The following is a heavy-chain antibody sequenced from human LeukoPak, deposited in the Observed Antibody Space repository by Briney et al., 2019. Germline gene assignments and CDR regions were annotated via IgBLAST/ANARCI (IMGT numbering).Heavy chain of an antibody. CDR3: AADRRSSGWYPAAY. D-gene: IGHD6-19*01. J-gene: IGHJ4*02. V-gene: IGHV1-69*13. Sequence: ASVKVSCKAPGGTFSSYAISWVRQAPGQGLEWMGGIIPIFGTANYAQKFQGRVTITADESTSTAYMELSSLRSEDTAVYYCAADRRSSGWYPAAYWGQGTLVTVSS. CDR1: GGTFSSYA. CDR2: IIPIFGTA.